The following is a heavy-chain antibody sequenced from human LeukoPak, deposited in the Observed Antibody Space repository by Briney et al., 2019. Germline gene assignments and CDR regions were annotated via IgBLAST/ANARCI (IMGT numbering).Heavy chain of an antibody. J-gene: IGHJ4*02. V-gene: IGHV4-34*01. D-gene: IGHD3-10*01. CDR2: INHSGST. CDR1: GGSISSYY. Sequence: SETLSLTCTVSGGSISSYYWSWIRQPPGKGLEWIGEINHSGSTNYNPSLKSRVTISVDTSKNQFSLKLSSVTAADTAVYYCARGPYYYGSGSYSFEFGYWGQGTLVTVSS. CDR3: ARGPYYYGSGSYSFEFGY.